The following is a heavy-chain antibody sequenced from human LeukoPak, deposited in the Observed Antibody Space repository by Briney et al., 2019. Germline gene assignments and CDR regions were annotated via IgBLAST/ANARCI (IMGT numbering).Heavy chain of an antibody. CDR3: AKGRQWLVRVNWFDP. V-gene: IGHV3-23*01. CDR2: ISGSGGST. Sequence: GGSLRLSCAASGFTFSSCAMSWVCQAPGKGLEWVSAISGSGGSTYYADSVKGRFTISRDNSKNTLYLQMNSLRAEDTAVYYCAKGRQWLVRVNWFDPWGQGTLVTVSS. CDR1: GFTFSSCA. J-gene: IGHJ5*02. D-gene: IGHD6-19*01.